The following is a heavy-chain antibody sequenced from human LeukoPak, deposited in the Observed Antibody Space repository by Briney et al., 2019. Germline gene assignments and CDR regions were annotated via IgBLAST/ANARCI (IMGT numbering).Heavy chain of an antibody. CDR2: IRYDGSNK. CDR1: GFTFSSYW. D-gene: IGHD1-7*01. J-gene: IGHJ6*03. V-gene: IGHV3-30*02. CDR3: AKDKKLELRGYYYMDV. Sequence: GGSLRLSCVASGFTFSSYWMAWVRQAPGKGLEWVAFIRYDGSNKYYADSVKGRFTISRDNSKNTLYLQMNSLRAEDTAVYYCAKDKKLELRGYYYMDVWDKGTTVTVSS.